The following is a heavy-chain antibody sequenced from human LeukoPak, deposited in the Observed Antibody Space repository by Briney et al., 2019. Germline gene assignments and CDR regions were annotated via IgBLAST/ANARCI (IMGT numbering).Heavy chain of an antibody. D-gene: IGHD2-21*01. CDR3: ARTRGGLWTGAFDI. J-gene: IGHJ3*02. CDR1: EFTFSSYA. V-gene: IGHV3-23*01. Sequence: GGSLRLSCAASEFTFSSYAISWVRQAPGKGLEWVSTISGRGGSTYYADSVKGRFTISRDNSKNTLYLQMNSLRAEDTAVYYCARTRGGLWTGAFDIWGQGTMVTVSS. CDR2: ISGRGGST.